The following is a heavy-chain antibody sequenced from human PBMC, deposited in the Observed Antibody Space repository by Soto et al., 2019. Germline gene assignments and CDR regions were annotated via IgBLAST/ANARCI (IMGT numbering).Heavy chain of an antibody. V-gene: IGHV3-23*01. Sequence: GGSLRLSCAASGFTFSSYAMSWVRQAPGKGLEWVSAISGSGGSTYYADSVKGRFTISRDNSKNTLYLQMNSLRAEDTAVYYCAKGSIMDAGIAVDLYYFDYWGQGTLVTVSS. D-gene: IGHD6-19*01. CDR2: ISGSGGST. J-gene: IGHJ4*02. CDR3: AKGSIMDAGIAVDLYYFDY. CDR1: GFTFSSYA.